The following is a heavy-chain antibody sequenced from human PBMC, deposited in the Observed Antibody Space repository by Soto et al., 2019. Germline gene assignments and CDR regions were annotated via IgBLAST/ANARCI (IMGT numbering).Heavy chain of an antibody. CDR1: GFTFTSYA. CDR2: ISGGGGST. V-gene: IGHV3-23*01. CDR3: AKGAGSSGYRTYFDY. Sequence: GGSLRLSCAASGFTFTSYAMSWVRQAPGKGLEWVSAISGGGGSTYYADSVKGRFTISRDNSKNTLYLQMNSLRAEDTAVYYCAKGAGSSGYRTYFDYWGQGTQVTVSS. D-gene: IGHD6-19*01. J-gene: IGHJ4*02.